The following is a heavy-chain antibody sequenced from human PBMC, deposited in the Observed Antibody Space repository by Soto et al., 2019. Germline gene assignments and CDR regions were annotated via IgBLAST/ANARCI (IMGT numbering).Heavy chain of an antibody. D-gene: IGHD3-3*02. Sequence: QVQLVESGGGVVQPGRSLRLSCAASGFTFSSYGMHWVRQAPGKGLEWVAVISYDGSNKYYADSVKGRFTISRDNSKNTLYLQMNSLRAEDTAVYYCAKDFFTNQGISLPNFDYWGQGTLVTVSS. V-gene: IGHV3-30*18. CDR1: GFTFSSYG. CDR2: ISYDGSNK. J-gene: IGHJ4*02. CDR3: AKDFFTNQGISLPNFDY.